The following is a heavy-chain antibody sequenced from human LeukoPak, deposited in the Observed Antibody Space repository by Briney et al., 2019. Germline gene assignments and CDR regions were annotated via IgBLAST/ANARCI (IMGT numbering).Heavy chain of an antibody. V-gene: IGHV3-23*01. CDR2: IIAGGDNT. J-gene: IGHJ4*02. Sequence: PGGSLRLSCAASGFTFSRYAMNWVRQAPGKGLEWVSSIIAGGDNTYYADSVKGRFTISRDNSKNTLYLQMNSLRAEDTAVYYCAKNRLGSTYSSSSLGGQGTLVTVSS. CDR1: GFTFSRYA. CDR3: AKNRLGSTYSSSSL. D-gene: IGHD6-6*01.